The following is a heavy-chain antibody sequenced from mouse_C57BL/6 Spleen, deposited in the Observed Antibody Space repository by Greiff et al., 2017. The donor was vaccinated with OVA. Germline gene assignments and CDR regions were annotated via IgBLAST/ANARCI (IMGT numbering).Heavy chain of an antibody. Sequence: EVKLMESGPGLVKPSQSLSLTCSVIGYSITSGYYWNWIRQPPGNKLEWMGFISYDGSNNYNPSLKNRITLTRDTSKNQFFLKLNSVTTEDTATYYCARDVDDYPAWFAYWGQGTLVTVSA. V-gene: IGHV3-6*01. CDR3: ARDVDDYPAWFAY. CDR2: ISYDGSN. J-gene: IGHJ3*01. D-gene: IGHD2-4*01. CDR1: GYSITSGYY.